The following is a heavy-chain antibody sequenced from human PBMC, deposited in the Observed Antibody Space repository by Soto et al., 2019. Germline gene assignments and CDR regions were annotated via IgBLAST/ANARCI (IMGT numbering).Heavy chain of an antibody. CDR1: GGSISSNKW. D-gene: IGHD2-2*01. CDR2: IYHSGST. CDR3: TRIEYIVVVRPSLGAMDV. Sequence: NPSETLSLTCAVYGGSISSNKWWSWVRQPPGKGLEWIGEIYHSGSTNYNPSLKSRVTISLDKSKNQFSLKLTSVTAADSAVYYCTRIEYIVVVRPSLGAMDVWGQANNVSVSS. J-gene: IGHJ6*02. V-gene: IGHV4-4*02.